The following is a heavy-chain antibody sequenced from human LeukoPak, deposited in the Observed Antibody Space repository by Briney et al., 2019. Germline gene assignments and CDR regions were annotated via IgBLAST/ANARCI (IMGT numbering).Heavy chain of an antibody. V-gene: IGHV3-30*04. J-gene: IGHJ6*03. CDR3: ARDQGTSDYMDV. Sequence: GGSLRLSCAASGFTFSSYAMHWVRQAPGKGLEWVAVISYDGSNKYYADSVKGRFTISRDNSKNTLYLQMNSLRAEDTAVYYCARDQGTSDYMDVWGKGTTVTVSS. CDR1: GFTFSSYA. D-gene: IGHD3-3*01. CDR2: ISYDGSNK.